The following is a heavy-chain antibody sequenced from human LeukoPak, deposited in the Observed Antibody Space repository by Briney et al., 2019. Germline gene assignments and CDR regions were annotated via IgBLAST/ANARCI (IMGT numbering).Heavy chain of an antibody. CDR2: IYYSGST. D-gene: IGHD6-13*01. J-gene: IGHJ4*02. Sequence: SETLSLTCTVSGGSISSYYWSWIRQPPGKGLEWIGYIYYSGSTNYNPSLKSRVTISVDTSKNQFSLKPSSVTAADTAVYYCARLSQQLDYWGQGTLVTVSS. CDR3: ARLSQQLDY. V-gene: IGHV4-59*08. CDR1: GGSISSYY.